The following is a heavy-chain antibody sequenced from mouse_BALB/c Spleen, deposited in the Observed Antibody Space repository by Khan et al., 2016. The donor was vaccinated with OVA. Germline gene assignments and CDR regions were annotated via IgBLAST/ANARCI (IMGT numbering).Heavy chain of an antibody. CDR1: GYSITSEFA. J-gene: IGHJ3*01. Sequence: EVQLQESGPGLVKPSQSLSLTCTVTGYSITSEFAWNWIRQFPGNKLDWMGNISNSGNPRYNPSLKSLIPTTRDPSRNQFFLQLNSVANEDTATYYCARKDYYDYDPFPYWGQGTLVTVSA. CDR2: ISNSGNP. D-gene: IGHD2-4*01. CDR3: ARKDYYDYDPFPY. V-gene: IGHV3-2*02.